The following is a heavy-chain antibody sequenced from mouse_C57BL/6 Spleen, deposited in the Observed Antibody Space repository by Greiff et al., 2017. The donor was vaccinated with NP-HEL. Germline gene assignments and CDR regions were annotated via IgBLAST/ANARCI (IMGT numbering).Heavy chain of an antibody. CDR1: GYTFTDYY. V-gene: IGHV1-76*01. CDR3: ARTYYYGSSSFDY. D-gene: IGHD1-1*01. CDR2: IYPGSGNT. Sequence: QVQLQQSGAELVRPGASVKLSCKASGYTFTDYYINWVKQRPGQGLEWIARIYPGSGNTYYNEKFKGKATLTAEKSSSTAYMQLSSLTSEDSAVYFCARTYYYGSSSFDYWGQGTTLTVSS. J-gene: IGHJ2*01.